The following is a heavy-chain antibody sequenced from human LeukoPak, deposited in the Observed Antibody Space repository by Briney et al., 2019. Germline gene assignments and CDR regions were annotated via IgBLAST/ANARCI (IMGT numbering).Heavy chain of an antibody. CDR3: AASVWSGYRV. V-gene: IGHV4-4*07. J-gene: IGHJ6*04. CDR1: GGSISSYY. CDR2: IHISGST. Sequence: SETLSLTCTVSGGSISSYYWSWIRQPAGKGLEWIGRIHISGSTYYNPSLKSRVTISVDTSKNQFSLKLSSVTAADTAVYYCAASVWSGYRVWGKGTTVTVSS. D-gene: IGHD3-3*01.